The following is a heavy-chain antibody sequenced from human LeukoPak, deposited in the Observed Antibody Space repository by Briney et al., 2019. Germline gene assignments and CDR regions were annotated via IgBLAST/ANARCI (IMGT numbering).Heavy chain of an antibody. CDR1: GFTVSSDY. D-gene: IGHD1-14*01. V-gene: IGHV3-66*01. J-gene: IGHJ4*02. CDR2: IYNDGST. Sequence: PGGSLRLSCLASGFTVSSDYMSWVRQAPGKGLEWVSIIYNDGSTYYANSVKGRFTISRDNSKHTLYLQMNSLRADDTAIYYCARDSAFSDHANWGQGTLVTVSS. CDR3: ARDSAFSDHAN.